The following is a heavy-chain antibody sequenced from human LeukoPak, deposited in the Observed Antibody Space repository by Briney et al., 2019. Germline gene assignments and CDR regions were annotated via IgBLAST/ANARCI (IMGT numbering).Heavy chain of an antibody. Sequence: SETLPLTCTVSGGSISSSSYYWGWIRQPPGMGLEYIGNIYYSGSTYYNPSLKSRVTISVDTSKNQLSLKLSSVTAADTAVYYRARLGEKIAAPPGYWGQGTLVTVSS. CDR3: ARLGEKIAAPPGY. V-gene: IGHV4-39*01. CDR1: GGSISSSSYY. J-gene: IGHJ4*02. CDR2: IYYSGST. D-gene: IGHD6-6*01.